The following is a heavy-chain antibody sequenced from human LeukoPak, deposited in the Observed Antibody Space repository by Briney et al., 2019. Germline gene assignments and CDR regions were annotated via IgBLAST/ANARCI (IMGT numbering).Heavy chain of an antibody. CDR3: ARVDFMITFGGVIVIHGMDV. CDR1: GGSISSSSYY. J-gene: IGHJ6*02. D-gene: IGHD3-16*02. V-gene: IGHV4-61*02. CDR2: IYTSGST. Sequence: SETLSLTCTVSGGSISSSSYYWGWIRQPAGKGLEWIGRIYTSGSTNYNPSLKSRVTMSVDTSKNQFSLKLSSVTAADTAVYYCARVDFMITFGGVIVIHGMDVWGQGTTVTVSS.